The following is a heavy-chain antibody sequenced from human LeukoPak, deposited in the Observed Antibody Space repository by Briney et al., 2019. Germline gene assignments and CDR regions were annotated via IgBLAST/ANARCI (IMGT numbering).Heavy chain of an antibody. CDR2: IKQDGSEK. CDR3: ASTYSSSSGDY. Sequence: ANIKQDGSEKYYVDSLKGRFTISRDNAKNSLYLQMNSLRAEDTAVYYCASTYSSSSGDYWGQGTLVTVSS. D-gene: IGHD6-6*01. V-gene: IGHV3-7*01. J-gene: IGHJ4*02.